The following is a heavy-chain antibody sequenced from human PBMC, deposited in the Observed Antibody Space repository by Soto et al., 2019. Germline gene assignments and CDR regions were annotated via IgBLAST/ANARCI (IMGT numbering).Heavy chain of an antibody. CDR1: GFIFSNYW. Sequence: EVHLVESGGGLVQPGGSLRLSCTASGFIFSNYWIHWVRQAPGKGLVWVSRINNDGSSTDYVDSVKGRFTISRDKAKNTLYLQMNSLRAEDTAVYYCAKMDVGAGYHHWGQGTLVTVSS. V-gene: IGHV3-74*01. CDR2: INNDGSST. J-gene: IGHJ1*01. CDR3: AKMDVGAGYHH. D-gene: IGHD2-2*01.